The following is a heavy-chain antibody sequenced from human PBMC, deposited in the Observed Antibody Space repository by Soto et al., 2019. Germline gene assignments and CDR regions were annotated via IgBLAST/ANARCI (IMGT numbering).Heavy chain of an antibody. CDR1: GGSFSGYY. CDR2: INHSGST. V-gene: IGHV4-34*01. D-gene: IGHD6-13*01. J-gene: IGHJ4*02. Sequence: PSETLSLTCAVYGGSFSGYYWSWIRQPPGKGLEWIGEINHSGSTNYNPSLKSRVTISVDTSKNQFSLKLSSVTAADTAVYYCAREVIAAATRRYFDYWGQGTLVTVSS. CDR3: AREVIAAATRRYFDY.